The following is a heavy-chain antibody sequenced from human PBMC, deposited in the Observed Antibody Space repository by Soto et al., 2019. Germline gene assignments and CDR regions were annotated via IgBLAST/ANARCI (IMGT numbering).Heavy chain of an antibody. Sequence: SVKVSCKASGGTFSSYAISWVRQAPGQGLEWMGGIIPIFGTANYAQKFQGRVTITADESTSTAYMELSSLRSEDTAVYYCARDGEEYYYDSSGYYRGGFDYWGQGTLVTVSS. CDR1: GGTFSSYA. J-gene: IGHJ4*02. CDR3: ARDGEEYYYDSSGYYRGGFDY. D-gene: IGHD3-22*01. V-gene: IGHV1-69*13. CDR2: IIPIFGTA.